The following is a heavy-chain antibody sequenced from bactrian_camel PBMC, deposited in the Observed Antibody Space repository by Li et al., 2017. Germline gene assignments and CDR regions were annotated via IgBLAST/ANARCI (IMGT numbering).Heavy chain of an antibody. J-gene: IGHJ4*01. CDR1: YYVYKGAC. CDR2: IDSAGVT. D-gene: IGHD2*01. Sequence: HVQLVESGGGSVQVGGSLNLSCEVSYYVYKGACLGWFRQAPGKEREEIARIDSAGVTIYADSVKGRFTISKDNAKSTLYLQMNSLKPEDTAMYYCAAGFGPYCSGPYLARRANFEGQGTQVTVS. V-gene: IGHV3S53*01.